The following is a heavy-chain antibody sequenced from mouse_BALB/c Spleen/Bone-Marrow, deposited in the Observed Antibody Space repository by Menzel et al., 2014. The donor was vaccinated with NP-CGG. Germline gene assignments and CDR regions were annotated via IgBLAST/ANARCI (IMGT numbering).Heavy chain of an antibody. D-gene: IGHD2-1*01. CDR3: ARGGNYQAWFAY. J-gene: IGHJ3*01. Sequence: VQLQQSGPGLVKPGASVKISCKASGYSFTGYFMNWVMQSHGKSLEWIGRINPYNGDTFYNQKFKGKATLTVDKSSSTAHMELRSLASEDSAVYYCARGGNYQAWFAYWGQGTPVTVSA. CDR2: INPYNGDT. CDR1: GYSFTGYF. V-gene: IGHV1-20*02.